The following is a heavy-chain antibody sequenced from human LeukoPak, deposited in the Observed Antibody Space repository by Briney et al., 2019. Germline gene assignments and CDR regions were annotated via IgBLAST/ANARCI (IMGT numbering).Heavy chain of an antibody. J-gene: IGHJ4*02. CDR3: ARQGIYGDYVDYFDY. CDR2: ISSSSSYI. D-gene: IGHD4-17*01. V-gene: IGHV3-21*01. Sequence: GGSLRLSCAASGFTFSGYSMNWVRQAPGKGLEWVSSISSSSSYIYYADSVKGRFTISRDNAKNSLYLQMNSLRAEDTAVYYCARQGIYGDYVDYFDYWGQGTLVTVSS. CDR1: GFTFSGYS.